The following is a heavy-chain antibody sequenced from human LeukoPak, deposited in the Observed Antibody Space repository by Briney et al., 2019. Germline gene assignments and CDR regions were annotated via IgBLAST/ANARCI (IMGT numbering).Heavy chain of an antibody. CDR1: GFTFSSYS. V-gene: IGHV3-48*01. CDR2: ISSSSSTI. J-gene: IGHJ4*02. CDR3: ARDKRVVVGATTAYDY. D-gene: IGHD1-26*01. Sequence: PGGSLRLSCAASGFTFSSYSMNWVRQAPGKGLEWVSYISSSSSTIYYADSVKGRFTISRDNAKNSLYLQMNSLRAEDTAVYYCARDKRVVVGATTAYDYWGQGTLVTVSS.